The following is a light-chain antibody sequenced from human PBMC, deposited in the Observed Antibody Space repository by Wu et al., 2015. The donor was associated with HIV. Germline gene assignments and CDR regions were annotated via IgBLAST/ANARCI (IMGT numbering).Light chain of an antibody. CDR2: RAS. J-gene: IGKJ1*01. Sequence: IQMTQSPSTLSAFVGDRVTITCRASQSINSWLAWYQQKSGKAPKLLIYRASTLESGVSSRFSGSESGTEFTLTITSLQPDDSATYYCQQYDKYPWTFGPGTKVQI. CDR3: QQYDKYPWT. V-gene: IGKV1-5*03. CDR1: QSINSW.